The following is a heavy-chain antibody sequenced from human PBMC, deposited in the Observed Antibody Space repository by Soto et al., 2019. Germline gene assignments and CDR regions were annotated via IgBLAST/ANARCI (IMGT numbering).Heavy chain of an antibody. J-gene: IGHJ4*02. D-gene: IGHD5-12*01. CDR2: INHSGST. CDR3: ARPYSDYVRGALGY. V-gene: IGHV4-34*01. CDR1: GGSFSGYY. Sequence: QVQLQQWGAGLLKPSETLSLTCAVYGGSFSGYYWSWIRQPPGKGLEWIGEINHSGSTNYNPSLKRRVTIVVGKSTNRFSLKLSSVTAADTGVHYCARPYSDYVRGALGYWGQGTLVTVSS.